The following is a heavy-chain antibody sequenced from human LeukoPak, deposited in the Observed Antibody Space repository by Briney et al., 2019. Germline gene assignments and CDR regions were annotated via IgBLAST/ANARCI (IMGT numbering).Heavy chain of an antibody. Sequence: PGGSLRLSCAASGFTFSSYSMNWVRKAPGKGLEWVSSISGSSSYINYADSVKGRFTISRDNAQNSLFLQLNSLRAEDTAVYYCARDPYSSGWYKDAFDNWGQGTMDTVSS. CDR3: ARDPYSSGWYKDAFDN. J-gene: IGHJ3*02. CDR2: ISGSSSYI. V-gene: IGHV3-21*01. D-gene: IGHD6-19*01. CDR1: GFTFSSYS.